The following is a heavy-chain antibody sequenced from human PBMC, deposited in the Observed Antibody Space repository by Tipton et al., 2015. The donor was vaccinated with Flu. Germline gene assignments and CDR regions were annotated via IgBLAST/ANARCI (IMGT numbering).Heavy chain of an antibody. Sequence: TLSLTCTVSGGSISSYYWSWIRQPPGKGLEWIGYIYYSGSTNYNPSLKSRVTISVDTSKNQFSLKLSSVTAADTAVYYCARDRSSSWYGDYFDYWGQGTLVTVSS. CDR3: ARDRSSSWYGDYFDY. CDR2: IYYSGST. J-gene: IGHJ4*02. V-gene: IGHV4-59*01. CDR1: GGSISSYY. D-gene: IGHD6-13*01.